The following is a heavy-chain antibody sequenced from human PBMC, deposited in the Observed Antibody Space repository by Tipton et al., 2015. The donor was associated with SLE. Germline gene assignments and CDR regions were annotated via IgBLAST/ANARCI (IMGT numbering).Heavy chain of an antibody. J-gene: IGHJ6*02. CDR2: IYPGDSDT. Sequence: QLVQSGPEVKKPGESLKISCKGSGYSFTSYWIGWVRQMPGKGLEWMGIIYPGDSDTRYSPSFQGQVTISADESITTAYLQWSSLKASDTAMYYCARQQSGGYYYYGLDVWGQGTTVTVAS. CDR3: ARQQSGGYYYYGLDV. D-gene: IGHD1-26*01. CDR1: GYSFTSYW. V-gene: IGHV5-51*01.